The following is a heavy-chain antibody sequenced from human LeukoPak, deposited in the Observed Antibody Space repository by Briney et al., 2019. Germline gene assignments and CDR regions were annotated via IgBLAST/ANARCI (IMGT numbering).Heavy chain of an antibody. D-gene: IGHD3-10*01. Sequence: PSETLSLTCAVSGTSISNNNWWNWVRQPPGKGPEWVGDIFHTGTTNYNSSLKSRVTISLDKSKNQFSLKLTSVTAADTAVYYCAVLEGYYSGSGNYSWGQGTLVTVSS. CDR3: AVLEGYYSGSGNYS. CDR2: IFHTGTT. V-gene: IGHV4-4*02. CDR1: GTSISNNNW. J-gene: IGHJ4*02.